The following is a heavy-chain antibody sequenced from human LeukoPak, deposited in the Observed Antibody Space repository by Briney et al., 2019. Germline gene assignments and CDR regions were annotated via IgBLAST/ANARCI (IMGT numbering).Heavy chain of an antibody. V-gene: IGHV3-23*01. CDR2: ISGSGGST. CDR1: GFTFSSYA. D-gene: IGHD3-3*01. Sequence: GGSLRLSCAASGFTFSSYAMSWVRQAPGKGLEWVSAISGSGGSTYYADSVKGRFTISRDNSKNTLYLQMNSLRAEDTAAYYCAKDRSGVDFWSGYYTGESFDYWGQGTLVTVSS. CDR3: AKDRSGVDFWSGYYTGESFDY. J-gene: IGHJ4*02.